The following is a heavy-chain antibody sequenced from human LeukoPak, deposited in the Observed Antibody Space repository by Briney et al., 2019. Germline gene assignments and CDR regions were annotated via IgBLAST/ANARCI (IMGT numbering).Heavy chain of an antibody. CDR1: GFTFSSYW. J-gene: IGHJ4*02. CDR2: IKQDGSEK. D-gene: IGHD4/OR15-4a*01. Sequence: GGSLRLSCAASGFTFSSYWMSWVRQAPGKGLEWVANIKQDGSEKYYVDSVKGRFTISRDNSKNTLYLQMNSLRAEDTAMYYCARRAGAYSHPYDYWGQGTLVTVSS. CDR3: ARRAGAYSHPYDY. V-gene: IGHV3-7*03.